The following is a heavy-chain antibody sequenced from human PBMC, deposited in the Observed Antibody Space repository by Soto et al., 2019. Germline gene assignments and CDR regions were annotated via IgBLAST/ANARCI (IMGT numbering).Heavy chain of an antibody. Sequence: EVLLLGSGGGLVQPGGSLRLSCSASGCNFGSNSMAWVRQAPGKGLEYVASISDTSHRIFHADPLKGRFTISRDNSRNRLYLEMNSLRAEDTALYYCVILADGKFDLWGQGTLVIVSS. D-gene: IGHD1-26*01. V-gene: IGHV3-23*01. CDR3: VILADGKFDL. J-gene: IGHJ5*02. CDR1: GCNFGSNS. CDR2: ISDTSHRI.